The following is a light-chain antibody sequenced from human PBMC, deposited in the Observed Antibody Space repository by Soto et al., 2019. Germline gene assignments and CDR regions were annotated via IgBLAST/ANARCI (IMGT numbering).Light chain of an antibody. Sequence: QSVLTQPPSASGTPGQRVTISCSGSSSNIGSKTVNWYQQLPGTAPKLLIYGNKQRPSGVPDRFSGSKAGTSASLAISGLQSEDEAEYYCAAWDDSLNGVVFGGGTKVTVL. V-gene: IGLV1-44*01. CDR3: AAWDDSLNGVV. CDR1: SSNIGSKT. J-gene: IGLJ2*01. CDR2: GNK.